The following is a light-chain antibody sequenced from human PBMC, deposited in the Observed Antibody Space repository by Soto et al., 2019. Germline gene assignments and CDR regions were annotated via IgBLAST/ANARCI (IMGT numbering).Light chain of an antibody. Sequence: EIVLTQSPGPLSLSPGERATLSCRASQSVSSSYLAWYQQKPGQAPRLLIYGASSRATGIPDRFSGSGSGTDFTLTISRLEPEDFAVYYCQQYGSSPLLTFGQGTKLEIK. J-gene: IGKJ2*01. CDR1: QSVSSSY. CDR2: GAS. V-gene: IGKV3-20*01. CDR3: QQYGSSPLLT.